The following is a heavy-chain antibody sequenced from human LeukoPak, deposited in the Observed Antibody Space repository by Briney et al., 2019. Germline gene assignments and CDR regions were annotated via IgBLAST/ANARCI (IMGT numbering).Heavy chain of an antibody. D-gene: IGHD3-3*01. CDR1: GYTFTNYD. CDR3: ASSRYDFWNYMDV. V-gene: IGHV1-8*03. CDR2: INPNSGET. Sequence: ASVKVPCKASGYTFTNYDINWVRQATGQEPEWMGYINPNSGETGYSQKFQGRVTITADESTSTAYMELSSLRSEDTAVYYCASSRYDFWNYMDVWGKGTTVTVSS. J-gene: IGHJ6*03.